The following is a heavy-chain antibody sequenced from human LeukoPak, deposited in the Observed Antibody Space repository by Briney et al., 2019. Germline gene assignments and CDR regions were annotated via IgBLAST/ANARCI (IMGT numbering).Heavy chain of an antibody. J-gene: IGHJ3*02. V-gene: IGHV3-21*01. CDR1: GFTFSSYS. Sequence: GGSLRLSCAASGFTFSSYSMNWVRQAPGKGLEWVSSISSSSSYIYYADSVKGRFTISRDNAKNSLYLQMNSLRAEDTAVYYCARVGQYSIVGAWWTNDAFDIWGQGTMVTVSS. CDR2: ISSSSSYI. CDR3: ARVGQYSIVGAWWTNDAFDI. D-gene: IGHD1-26*01.